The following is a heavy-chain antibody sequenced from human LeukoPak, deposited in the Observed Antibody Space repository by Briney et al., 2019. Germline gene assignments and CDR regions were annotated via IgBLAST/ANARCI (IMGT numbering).Heavy chain of an antibody. CDR2: ISSSSSYI. J-gene: IGHJ3*02. CDR3: ARHMRDSVFILYAFDI. D-gene: IGHD3-16*01. CDR1: GFTFSSYS. V-gene: IGHV3-21*01. Sequence: GGSLRLSCAASGFTFSSYSMNWVRQAPGKGLEWVSSISSSSSYIYYADSVKGRFTISRDNAKNSLYLQMNSLRAEDTAVYYCARHMRDSVFILYAFDIWGQGTMVTVSS.